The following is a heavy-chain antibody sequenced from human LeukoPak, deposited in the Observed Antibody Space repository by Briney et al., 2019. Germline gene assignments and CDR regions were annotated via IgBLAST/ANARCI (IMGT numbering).Heavy chain of an antibody. CDR3: ARLNWNYVAFDY. J-gene: IGHJ4*02. CDR1: GGSFSSGSYY. Sequence: SETLSLTCTVSGGSFSSGSYYWSWIRQPPGKGLEWIGYIYYSGSTNYNPSLKSRVTISVDTSKNQFSLKLSSVTAADTAVYYCARLNWNYVAFDYWGQGTLVTVSS. CDR2: IYYSGST. D-gene: IGHD1-7*01. V-gene: IGHV4-61*01.